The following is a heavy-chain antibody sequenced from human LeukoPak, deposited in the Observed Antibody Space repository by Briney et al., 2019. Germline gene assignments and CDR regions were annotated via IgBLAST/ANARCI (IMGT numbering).Heavy chain of an antibody. CDR1: GYTFTGYY. CDR2: INPNSGGT. Sequence: APVKVSCKASGYTFTGYYIHWVRQAPGQGLEWMGWINPNSGGTNYAQRFQGRVTMTRDTSISTAYMELSRLRSDDTAVYYCARAPNNWNDLIVAYWGQGALVTVSS. J-gene: IGHJ4*02. CDR3: ARAPNNWNDLIVAY. V-gene: IGHV1-2*02. D-gene: IGHD1-1*01.